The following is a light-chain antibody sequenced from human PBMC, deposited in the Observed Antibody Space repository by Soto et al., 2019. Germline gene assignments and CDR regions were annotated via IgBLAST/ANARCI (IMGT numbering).Light chain of an antibody. V-gene: IGKV3-20*01. CDR2: GAS. J-gene: IGKJ1*01. CDR3: LQYHYWPWT. Sequence: IVLTQSPGTLSLSPWERATLSCRASQSVSSSYLAWYQQKPGQAPRLLIYGASSRATGIPDRFSGSGSGTDFTLTISSLQSEDLGVYYCLQYHYWPWTFGQGTKVDIK. CDR1: QSVSSSY.